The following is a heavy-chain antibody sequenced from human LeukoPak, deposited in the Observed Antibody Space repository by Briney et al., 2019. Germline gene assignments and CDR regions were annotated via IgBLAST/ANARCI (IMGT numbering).Heavy chain of an antibody. CDR3: ARDLKDVTIFGVVITVDY. CDR2: TYYRSKWYN. V-gene: IGHV6-1*01. CDR1: GDSVSSNSAA. D-gene: IGHD3-3*01. J-gene: IGHJ4*02. Sequence: SQTLSLTCAISGDSVSSNSAAWNWIRQPPSRGLEWLGRTYYRSKWYNDYAVSVKSRITINPDTSKNQFSLQLNSVTPEDTAVYYCARDLKDVTIFGVVITVDYWGQGTLVTVSS.